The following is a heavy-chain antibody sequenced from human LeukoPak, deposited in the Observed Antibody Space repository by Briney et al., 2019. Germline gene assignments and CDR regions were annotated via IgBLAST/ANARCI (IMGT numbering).Heavy chain of an antibody. CDR1: GGTFSSYA. V-gene: IGHV1-69*13. Sequence: GASVKVSCKASGGTFSSYAISWVRQAPGQGLEWMGGIIPIFGTANYAQKFQGRVTITAGESTSTAYMELSSLRSEDTAVYYCAGKSAAAGTGYYFDYWGQGTLVTVSS. CDR2: IIPIFGTA. J-gene: IGHJ4*02. D-gene: IGHD6-13*01. CDR3: AGKSAAAGTGYYFDY.